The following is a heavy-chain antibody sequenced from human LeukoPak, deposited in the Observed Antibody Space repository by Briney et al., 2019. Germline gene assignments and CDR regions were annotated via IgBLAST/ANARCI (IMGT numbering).Heavy chain of an antibody. J-gene: IGHJ4*02. CDR1: GFTFGSYG. CDR2: IWYHGNDV. D-gene: IGHD3-3*01. Sequence: GGSLRLSCSASGFTFGSYGMHWVRQAPGRGLEWVALIWYHGNDVDYADSVKGRFTISRDNSKNTLYLQMNSVRAEDTAVYFCARDFWNEPSKYFDYWGQGTLVTVSS. V-gene: IGHV3-33*01. CDR3: ARDFWNEPSKYFDY.